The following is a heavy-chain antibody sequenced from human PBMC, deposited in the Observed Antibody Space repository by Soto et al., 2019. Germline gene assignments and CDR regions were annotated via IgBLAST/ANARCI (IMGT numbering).Heavy chain of an antibody. CDR2: IWYDGSNK. D-gene: IGHD2-2*01. V-gene: IGHV3-33*01. Sequence: GGSLRLSCAASGFTFSSYGMHWVRQAPGKGLEWVAVIWYDGSNKYYADSVKGRFTISRDNSKNTLYLQMNSLRAEDTAVYYCARGGDDIVVVPAANYFDYWGQGTLVTVSS. CDR3: ARGGDDIVVVPAANYFDY. CDR1: GFTFSSYG. J-gene: IGHJ4*02.